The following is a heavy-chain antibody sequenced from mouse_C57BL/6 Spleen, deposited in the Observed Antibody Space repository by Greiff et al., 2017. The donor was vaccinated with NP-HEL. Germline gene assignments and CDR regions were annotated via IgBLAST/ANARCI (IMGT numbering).Heavy chain of an antibody. D-gene: IGHD2-4*01. CDR2: IDPSDSET. CDR1: GYTFTSYW. V-gene: IGHV1-52*01. CDR3: ARTGSNMSRGWFAY. J-gene: IGHJ3*01. Sequence: QVQLQQPGAELVRPGSSVKLSCKASGYTFTSYWMHWVKQRPIQGLEWIGNIDPSDSETHYNQKFKDKATLTVDKSSSTAYMQLSSLTSEDSAVYDCARTGSNMSRGWFAYWGQGTLVTVSA.